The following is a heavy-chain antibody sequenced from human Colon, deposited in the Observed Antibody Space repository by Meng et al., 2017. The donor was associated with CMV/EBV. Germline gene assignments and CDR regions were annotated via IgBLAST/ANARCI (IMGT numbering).Heavy chain of an antibody. V-gene: IGHV3-74*01. CDR3: VRDQHLESCDISNCQHYYYYGMDV. D-gene: IGHD3-3*01. CDR2: INTDGSMW. CDR1: GFTFSSYA. Sequence: GESLKISCAASGFTFSSYAMSWVRQAPGKGLVWVSRINTDGSMWSYAGSVKGRFTVSRDNAKNTLYLQINNVRAEDTAVYFCVRDQHLESCDISNCQHYYYYGMDVWGQGTTVTSP. J-gene: IGHJ6*02.